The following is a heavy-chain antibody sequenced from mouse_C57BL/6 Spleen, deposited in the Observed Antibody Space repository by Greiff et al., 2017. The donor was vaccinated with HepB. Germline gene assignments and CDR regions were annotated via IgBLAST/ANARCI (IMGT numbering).Heavy chain of an antibody. D-gene: IGHD1-1*01. CDR1: GYTFTSYW. CDR3: AREDPYYGSSYGEFAY. CDR2: INPSNGGT. Sequence: QVQLKQPGTELVKPGASVKLSCKASGYTFTSYWMHWVKQRPGQGLEWIGNINPSNGGTNYNEKFKSKATLTVDKSSSTAYMQLSSLTSEDSAVYYFAREDPYYGSSYGEFAYWGQGTLVTVSA. V-gene: IGHV1-53*01. J-gene: IGHJ3*01.